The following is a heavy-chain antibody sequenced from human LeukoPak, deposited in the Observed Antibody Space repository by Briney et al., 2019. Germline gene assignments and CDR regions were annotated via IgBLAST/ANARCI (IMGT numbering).Heavy chain of an antibody. Sequence: GGSLRLSCAASGFTFSSYWMSWVRQAPGKGLEWVANIKQDGSEKYYVDSVKGRFTISRDNAKNSLYLQMNSLRAEDTAVYYCAKEIAGDFWSGYYYYYGMDVWGQGTTVTVSS. CDR1: GFTFSSYW. CDR2: IKQDGSEK. J-gene: IGHJ6*02. CDR3: AKEIAGDFWSGYYYYYGMDV. D-gene: IGHD3-3*01. V-gene: IGHV3-7*03.